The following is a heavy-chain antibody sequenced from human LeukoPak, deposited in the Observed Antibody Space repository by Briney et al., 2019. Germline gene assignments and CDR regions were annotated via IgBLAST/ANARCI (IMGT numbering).Heavy chain of an antibody. CDR2: ISGSGGST. D-gene: IGHD2-2*01. CDR3: AKDDKDIVVVPAAPYFDY. Sequence: GRSLRLSCAASGFTFSSYAMSWVRQAPGKGLEWVSAISGSGGSTYYADSVKGRFTISRDNSKNTLYLQMNSLRAEDTAVYYCAKDDKDIVVVPAAPYFDYWGQGTLVTVSS. J-gene: IGHJ4*02. V-gene: IGHV3-23*01. CDR1: GFTFSSYA.